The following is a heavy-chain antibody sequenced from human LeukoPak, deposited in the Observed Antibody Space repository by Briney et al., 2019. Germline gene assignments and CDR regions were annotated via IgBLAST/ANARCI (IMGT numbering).Heavy chain of an antibody. D-gene: IGHD3-22*01. CDR1: GGSISSSNW. V-gene: IGHV4-4*02. CDR3: AREYYYDSSGYYGYYYGMDV. CDR2: IYHSGST. Sequence: TSETLSLTCAVSGGSISSSNWWSWVRQPPGKGLEWIGEIYHSGSTNYNPSLKSRVTISVDTSKNQFTLKLSSVTAADTAVYYCAREYYYDSSGYYGYYYGMDVWGQGTTVTVSS. J-gene: IGHJ6*02.